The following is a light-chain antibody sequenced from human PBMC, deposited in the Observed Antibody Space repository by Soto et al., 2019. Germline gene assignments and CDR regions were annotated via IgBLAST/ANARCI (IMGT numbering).Light chain of an antibody. Sequence: EIVLTQSPGTLSLSPGERATLSCRASQSVSSSYLAWYQQKPGQAPRLLIYGASSRATGIPDRFSGSGSGTEFTLTISRLEPEDFAVYYCQQYGSLLTFGGGTKVEIK. CDR3: QQYGSLLT. CDR1: QSVSSSY. V-gene: IGKV3-20*01. J-gene: IGKJ4*01. CDR2: GAS.